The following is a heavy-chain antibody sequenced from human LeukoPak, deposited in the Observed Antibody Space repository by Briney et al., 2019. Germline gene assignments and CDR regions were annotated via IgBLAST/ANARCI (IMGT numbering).Heavy chain of an antibody. D-gene: IGHD7-27*01. Sequence: GGSLRLSCAASGFTFSNYAMHWVRQAPGKGLEWVAFISYAGSNKYYADSVKGRFTISRDNSKNTLYLQMNSLRADDTAVYYCAKDPTGDPDYFDYWGQGTLVTVSS. J-gene: IGHJ4*02. CDR1: GFTFSNYA. V-gene: IGHV3-30-3*01. CDR2: ISYAGSNK. CDR3: AKDPTGDPDYFDY.